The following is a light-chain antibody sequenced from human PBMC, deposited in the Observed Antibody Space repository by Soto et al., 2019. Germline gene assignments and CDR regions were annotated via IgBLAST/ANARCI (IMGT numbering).Light chain of an antibody. CDR3: SSYAGSNNFDV. V-gene: IGLV2-8*01. CDR2: DVS. Sequence: QSALTQPPSASGSPGQSVTISCTGTSSDVGGYNYVSWYQQHPGKAPKLMISDVSKRPSGVPDRFSGSKSGNTASLTVSGLQAEDEADYYCSSYAGSNNFDVFGTGTKVTGL. CDR1: SSDVGGYNY. J-gene: IGLJ1*01.